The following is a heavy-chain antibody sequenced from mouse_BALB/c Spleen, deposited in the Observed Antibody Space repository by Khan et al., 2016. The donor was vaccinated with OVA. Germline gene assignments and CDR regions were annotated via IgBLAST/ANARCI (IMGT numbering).Heavy chain of an antibody. CDR2: ISYSGST. D-gene: IGHD1-2*01. J-gene: IGHJ2*01. CDR3: ARTARIKY. V-gene: IGHV3-2*02. CDR1: GYSITSGYG. Sequence: EVQLQESGPGLVKPSQSLSLTCTATGYSITSGYGWNWIRQFPGNKLEWMGYISYSGSTNYNPYLKSRISITRDTSKNQVFLQLNSVTTEDTAAYYCARTARIKYWGQGTTLTVSS.